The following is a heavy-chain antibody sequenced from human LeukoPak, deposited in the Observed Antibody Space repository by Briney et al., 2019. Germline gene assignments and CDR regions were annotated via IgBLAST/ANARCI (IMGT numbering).Heavy chain of an antibody. Sequence: ASVKVSCKASGYTFTSYYMHWVRQAPGQGLEWMGIINPSGGSTSYAQKFQGRVTMTRYTSTSTVYMELSSLRSEDTAVYYCARAYGSGSYTLLFFDYWGQGTLVTVSS. CDR1: GYTFTSYY. CDR2: INPSGGST. D-gene: IGHD3-10*01. CDR3: ARAYGSGSYTLLFFDY. V-gene: IGHV1-46*01. J-gene: IGHJ4*02.